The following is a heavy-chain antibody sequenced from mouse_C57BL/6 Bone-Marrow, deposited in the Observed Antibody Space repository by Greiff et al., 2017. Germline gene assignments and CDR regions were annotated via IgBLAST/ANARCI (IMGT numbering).Heavy chain of an antibody. V-gene: IGHV5-17*01. J-gene: IGHJ3*01. Sequence: EVMLVESGGGLVKPGGSLKLSCAASGFTFSDYGMHWVRQAPEKGLEWVAYISSGSSTIYYADTVKGRFTISRDNAKNTLFLQMTSLRSEDTAMYYCARNWDDWFAYWGQGTLVTVSA. CDR2: ISSGSSTI. CDR1: GFTFSDYG. D-gene: IGHD4-1*01. CDR3: ARNWDDWFAY.